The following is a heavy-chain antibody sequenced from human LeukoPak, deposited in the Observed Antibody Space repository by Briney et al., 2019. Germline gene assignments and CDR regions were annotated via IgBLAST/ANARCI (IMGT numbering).Heavy chain of an antibody. V-gene: IGHV3-43*02. J-gene: IGHJ1*01. Sequence: GGSLRLSCAASGFTFDDYAMHWVRQAPGKSLEWVSLISGDGGSTYYADSVKGRFTISRDNSKNSLYLQMNSLRTEDTALYYCAKVALRHYYDSSGPIQHWGQGTLVTVSS. CDR3: AKVALRHYYDSSGPIQH. CDR2: ISGDGGST. D-gene: IGHD3-22*01. CDR1: GFTFDDYA.